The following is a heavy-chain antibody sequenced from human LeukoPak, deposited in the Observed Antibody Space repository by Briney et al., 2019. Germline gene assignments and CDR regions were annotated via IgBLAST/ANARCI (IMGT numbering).Heavy chain of an antibody. J-gene: IGHJ6*03. CDR3: ARSSSSEFYYYYYMDV. V-gene: IGHV4-61*02. CDR1: GGSISSGSYY. CDR2: IYTSGSA. D-gene: IGHD6-6*01. Sequence: SQTLSLTCTVSGGSISSGSYYWGWIRQPAGKGLEWIGRIYTSGSANYNPSLKSRVTISVDTSKNQFSLKLSSVTAADTAVYYCARSSSSEFYYYYYMDVWGKGTTVTVSS.